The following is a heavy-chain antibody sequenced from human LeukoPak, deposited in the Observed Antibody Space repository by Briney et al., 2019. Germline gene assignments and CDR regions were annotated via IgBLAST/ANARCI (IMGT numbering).Heavy chain of an antibody. CDR3: ARQNWNGLYDPFDI. V-gene: IGHV3-74*01. CDR2: INTDGTYT. J-gene: IGHJ3*02. Sequence: PGGSLRLSCAASGFPFSAYWVHWVRQAPGKGLVWVSRINTDGTYTSYADSVKGRFTISRDNSKNTLYLQMNSLRAEDTAVYYSARQNWNGLYDPFDIWGQGTMVTVSS. D-gene: IGHD1-1*01. CDR1: GFPFSAYW.